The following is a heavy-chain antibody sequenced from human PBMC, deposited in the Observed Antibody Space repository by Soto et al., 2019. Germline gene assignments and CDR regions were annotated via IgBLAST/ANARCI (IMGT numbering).Heavy chain of an antibody. CDR2: LDPTDSYT. V-gene: IGHV5-10-1*01. CDR3: ARHPSPSNPYCSSTSCYDFDF. J-gene: IGHJ4*02. Sequence: GESLKISCKGSGYIFTSYWISWVRQMPGKGLEWMGTLDPTDSYTNYSPSFQGHVTISPDKSINTAYLQWSSLKASDAAMYYCARHPSPSNPYCSSTSCYDFDFWGQGTLVTVSS. D-gene: IGHD2-2*01. CDR1: GYIFTSYW.